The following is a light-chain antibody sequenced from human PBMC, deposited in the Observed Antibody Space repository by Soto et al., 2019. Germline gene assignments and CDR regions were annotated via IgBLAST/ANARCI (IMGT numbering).Light chain of an antibody. CDR3: SSYTSSNTVV. V-gene: IGLV2-14*01. CDR1: SSDVGDYNY. J-gene: IGLJ2*01. Sequence: QLVLTQPASVSGSPGQSITISCTGTSSDVGDYNYVSWYQQHPGKAPKLMIYDVSNRPSGFSNRFSGSKSGNTAYLTISGLQAEDEADYYCSSYTSSNTVVFGGGTKLTVL. CDR2: DVS.